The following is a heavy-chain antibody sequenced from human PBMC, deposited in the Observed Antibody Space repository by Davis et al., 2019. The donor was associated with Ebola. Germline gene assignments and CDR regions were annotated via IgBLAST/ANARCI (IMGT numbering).Heavy chain of an antibody. D-gene: IGHD6-19*01. CDR2: IIPILGIA. J-gene: IGHJ4*02. Sequence: SVKVSCKASGGTFSSYAISWVRQAPGQGLEWMGRIIPILGIANYAQKFQGRVTITADKSTSTAYMELSSLRSEDTAVYYCARDDPLLAVAGTGGWGQGTLVTASS. V-gene: IGHV1-69*04. CDR1: GGTFSSYA. CDR3: ARDDPLLAVAGTGG.